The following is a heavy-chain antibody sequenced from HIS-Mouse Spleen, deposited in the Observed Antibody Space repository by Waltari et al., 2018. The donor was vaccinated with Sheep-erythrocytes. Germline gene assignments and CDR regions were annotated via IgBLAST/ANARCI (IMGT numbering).Heavy chain of an antibody. CDR1: CFTFDDYA. Sequence: EVQLVESGGGLVQPGRSLRPSFAASCFTFDDYALPWVRQAPGKGLEWVSGISWNSGSIGYADSVKGRFTISRDNAKNSLYLQMNSLRAEDTALYYCAKDGPSYYDFWSGFDYWGQGTLVTVSS. J-gene: IGHJ4*02. V-gene: IGHV3-9*01. D-gene: IGHD3-3*01. CDR3: AKDGPSYYDFWSGFDY. CDR2: ISWNSGSI.